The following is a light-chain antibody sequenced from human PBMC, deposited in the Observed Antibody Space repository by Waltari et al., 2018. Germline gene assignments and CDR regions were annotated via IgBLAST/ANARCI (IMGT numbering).Light chain of an antibody. J-gene: IGKJ4*01. CDR2: GAS. CDR1: QSVSSF. Sequence: CRASQSVSSFLAWYQQKPGQAPMLLIYGASTRATGIPARFSGSGSGTEFTLTISSLQSEDFAVYYCQQYNDWPPLTFGGGTKVEIK. CDR3: QQYNDWPPLT. V-gene: IGKV3-15*01.